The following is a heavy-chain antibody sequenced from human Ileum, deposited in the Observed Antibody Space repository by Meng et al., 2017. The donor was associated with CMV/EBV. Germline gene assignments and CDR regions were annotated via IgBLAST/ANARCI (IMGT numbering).Heavy chain of an antibody. V-gene: IGHV3-15*01. D-gene: IGHD1-26*01. CDR2: IKSKADGGTA. CDR1: GFTFSNAW. J-gene: IGHJ4*02. Sequence: GESLKISCAASGFTFSNAWMSWVSQTPVKGLEWVGHIKSKADGGTAAYAAPVKGRFTFSRDDSKNTVYLQMNDLETEDTAVYYCTTAPGGYSGSLNWGQGTLVTVSS. CDR3: TTAPGGYSGSLN.